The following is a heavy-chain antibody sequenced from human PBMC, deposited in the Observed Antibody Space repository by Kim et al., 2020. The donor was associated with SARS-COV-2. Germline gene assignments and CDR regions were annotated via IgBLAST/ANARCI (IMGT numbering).Heavy chain of an antibody. CDR3: AKDVCGGSCYSLRHYYYYGMDV. V-gene: IGHV3-30*18. D-gene: IGHD2-15*01. Sequence: GGSLRLSCAASGFTFSSYGMHWVRQAPGKGLEWVAVISYDGSNKYYADSVKGRFTISRDNSKNTLYLQMNSLRAEDTAVYYCAKDVCGGSCYSLRHYYYYGMDVWGQGTMVTVSS. CDR2: ISYDGSNK. J-gene: IGHJ6*02. CDR1: GFTFSSYG.